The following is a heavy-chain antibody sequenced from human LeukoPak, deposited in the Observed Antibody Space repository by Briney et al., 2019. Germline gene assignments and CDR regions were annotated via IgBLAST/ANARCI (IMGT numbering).Heavy chain of an antibody. Sequence: SETLSLTCTVSGGSISSSSYYWGWIRQPPGKGLEWIGSIYYSGSTYYNPSLKSRVTISVDTSKNQFSLKLSSVTAADTAVYYCARGIRDSSSWYFFPRVFDYWGQGTLVTVSS. D-gene: IGHD6-13*01. CDR3: ARGIRDSSSWYFFPRVFDY. CDR1: GGSISSSSYY. V-gene: IGHV4-39*07. CDR2: IYYSGST. J-gene: IGHJ4*02.